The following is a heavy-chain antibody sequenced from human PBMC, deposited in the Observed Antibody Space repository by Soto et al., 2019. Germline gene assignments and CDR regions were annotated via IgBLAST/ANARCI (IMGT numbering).Heavy chain of an antibody. CDR3: ARPLVAGTVSNDY. D-gene: IGHD6-19*01. CDR2: IHLTGGT. V-gene: IGHV4-4*08. CDR1: GGAIGGYY. Sequence: SETLSLTCTVSGGAIGGYYWSWVRQSPGKGLEWIAYIHLTGGTSFNPSLKSRVTISVDTSKSQFSLKLNSVTAADTAVYFCARPLVAGTVSNDYWGQGTLVTVSS. J-gene: IGHJ4*02.